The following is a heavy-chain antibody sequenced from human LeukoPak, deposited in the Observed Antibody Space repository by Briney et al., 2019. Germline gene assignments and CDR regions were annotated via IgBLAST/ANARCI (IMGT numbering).Heavy chain of an antibody. CDR1: GGSISSYY. CDR2: IYYSGST. J-gene: IGHJ4*02. Sequence: SETLSLTCTVSGGSISSYYWSWIRQPPGKGLEWIGYIYYSGSTSYNPSLKSRVTISVDTSKNQFSLKLNSVTAADTAVYYCAKSLSKLWQELYYFDYWGQGTLVTVSS. D-gene: IGHD5-18*01. V-gene: IGHV4-59*08. CDR3: AKSLSKLWQELYYFDY.